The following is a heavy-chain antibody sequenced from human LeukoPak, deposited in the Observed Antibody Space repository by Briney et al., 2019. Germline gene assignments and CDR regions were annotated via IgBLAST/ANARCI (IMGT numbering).Heavy chain of an antibody. CDR1: GFTFSSYG. CDR3: ALNPGGDYFDY. Sequence: GGSLRLSCVASGFTFSSYGMHWVRQAPGKGLEWVAFIRYDGVNKYYADSVKGRFTISRDNSKNTLDLQMNSLRAEDTTVYYCALNPGGDYFDYWGQGTLVTVSS. CDR2: IRYDGVNK. J-gene: IGHJ4*02. V-gene: IGHV3-30*02. D-gene: IGHD1-26*01.